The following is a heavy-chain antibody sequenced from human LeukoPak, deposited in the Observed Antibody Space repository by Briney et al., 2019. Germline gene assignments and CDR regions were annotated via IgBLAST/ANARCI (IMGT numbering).Heavy chain of an antibody. D-gene: IGHD3-10*01. CDR2: IYPGDSDT. J-gene: IGHJ5*02. V-gene: IGHV5-51*01. CDR3: ATSYYYGPGTFPNWFDP. Sequence: GESLKISCQGSGYRFTTYWIGWVRQMPGKGLEWMGIIYPGDSDTRYSPSFQGQVTISADKSISTAYLQWSSLKASDTAMYYCATSYYYGPGTFPNWFDPWGQGTLVTVSS. CDR1: GYRFTTYW.